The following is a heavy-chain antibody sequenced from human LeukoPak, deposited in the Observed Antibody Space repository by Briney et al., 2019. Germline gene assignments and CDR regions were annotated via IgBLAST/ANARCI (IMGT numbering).Heavy chain of an antibody. CDR3: ARVEDSSGYYRPFDY. CDR1: GFTFSSYW. D-gene: IGHD3-22*01. Sequence: GGSLRLSCAASGFTFSSYWMSWVRQAPGKGLEWVANIKQDGSEKYYVDSVKGRFTISRDNAKNSLYLQMNSLRAEDTAVYYCARVEDSSGYYRPFDYWGQGTLVTVSP. CDR2: IKQDGSEK. J-gene: IGHJ4*02. V-gene: IGHV3-7*01.